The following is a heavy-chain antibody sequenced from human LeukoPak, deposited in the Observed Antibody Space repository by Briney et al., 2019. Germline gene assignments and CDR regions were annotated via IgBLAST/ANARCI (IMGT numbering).Heavy chain of an antibody. CDR2: IYPGDSDT. V-gene: IGHV5-51*01. D-gene: IGHD5-18*01. Sequence: GESLKISCKGSGYSFTSYWIGWVRQMPGKGLEWMGIIYPGDSDTRYSPSFQGQVTISADKSISTAYLQWSSLKASDTAMYYCARTSRGYSYGRNFDYWGRGTLVTVSS. CDR1: GYSFTSYW. CDR3: ARTSRGYSYGRNFDY. J-gene: IGHJ4*02.